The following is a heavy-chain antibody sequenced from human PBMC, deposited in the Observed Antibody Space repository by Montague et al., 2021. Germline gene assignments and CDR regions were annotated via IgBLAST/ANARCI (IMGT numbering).Heavy chain of an antibody. D-gene: IGHD4-17*01. Sequence: SLRLSCAASGFVFSSYWMTWVRRAPGKGLEWVAHIKQDGFEKYYVESVRGRFTTSRDNDKDSLYLQMNSLEVEDTAMYYCAKGGTTAMTPSSAWGHGTLVTVSS. CDR3: AKGGTTAMTPSSA. CDR1: GFVFSSYW. V-gene: IGHV3-7*01. CDR2: IKQDGFEK. J-gene: IGHJ5*01.